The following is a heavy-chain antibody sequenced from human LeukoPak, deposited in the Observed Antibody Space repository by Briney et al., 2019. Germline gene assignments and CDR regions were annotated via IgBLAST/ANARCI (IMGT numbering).Heavy chain of an antibody. Sequence: RASVKVSCKASGYTFTSYYLHWVRQAPGQGLEWMGIINPSGGSTTNAQKFQGRVTMTRDTSTSTVYMELSSLRSEDTAVYYCARDQGSSSWYYYYGMDVWGQGTTVTVSS. CDR3: ARDQGSSSWYYYYGMDV. V-gene: IGHV1-46*01. CDR2: INPSGGST. D-gene: IGHD6-13*01. J-gene: IGHJ6*02. CDR1: GYTFTSYY.